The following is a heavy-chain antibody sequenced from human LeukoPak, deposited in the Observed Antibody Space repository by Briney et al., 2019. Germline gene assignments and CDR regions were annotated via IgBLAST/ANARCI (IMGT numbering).Heavy chain of an antibody. D-gene: IGHD3-9*01. V-gene: IGHV3-7*01. Sequence: GGSLRLSCAASGFTFSSYWMSWVRQAPGKGLEWVANIKQDGSEKYYVDSVKGRFTISRDNAKNSLFLQMNSLRGEDTAVYYCARGGYYNILTGYRSRFLGFDYWGQGTLVTVSS. J-gene: IGHJ4*02. CDR3: ARGGYYNILTGYRSRFLGFDY. CDR1: GFTFSSYW. CDR2: IKQDGSEK.